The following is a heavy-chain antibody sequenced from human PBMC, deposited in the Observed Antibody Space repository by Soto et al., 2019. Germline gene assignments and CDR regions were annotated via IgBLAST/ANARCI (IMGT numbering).Heavy chain of an antibody. CDR2: ITPVFGTP. V-gene: IGHV1-69*06. Sequence: SVKVSCKVSGGTFSSYRFSWVRQAPGQGLEWMGGITPVFGTPDYAQKFQGRVTVTADRSTNTAYMELSRLTSEDTAVYYCTRDLPSLEVRSYGMDVWGQGTTVTVS. CDR3: TRDLPSLEVRSYGMDV. J-gene: IGHJ6*02. D-gene: IGHD3-10*01. CDR1: GGTFSSYR.